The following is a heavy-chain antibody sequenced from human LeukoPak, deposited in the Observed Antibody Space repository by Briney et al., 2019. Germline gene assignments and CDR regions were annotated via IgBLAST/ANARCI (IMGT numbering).Heavy chain of an antibody. CDR2: ITASGITT. D-gene: IGHD3-22*01. V-gene: IGHV3-23*01. Sequence: GGSLRLSCAASGFTFSSYAMNWVRQAPGKGLEWISTITASGITTYYADSVKGRFTISRDNSKNTLYLQMNSLRAEDTAVYYCAKAPYDTSGLSSPNYFDYWGQGTLVTVSS. J-gene: IGHJ4*02. CDR3: AKAPYDTSGLSSPNYFDY. CDR1: GFTFSSYA.